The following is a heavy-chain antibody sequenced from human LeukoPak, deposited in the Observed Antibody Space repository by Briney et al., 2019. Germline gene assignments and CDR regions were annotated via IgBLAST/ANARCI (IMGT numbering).Heavy chain of an antibody. CDR3: GREMPGGSNWFDF. CDR2: MNQDGSKK. J-gene: IGHJ5*01. CDR1: GSTFNNYW. Sequence: GGSLRLSCAASGSTFNNYWLSWVRQAPGQGLEWVANMNQDGSKKYYVDSVKGRFTISRDNAKNSLYLQMNSLRAEDTAVYYCGREMPGGSNWFDFWGQGTLVTVSS. D-gene: IGHD2-2*01. V-gene: IGHV3-7*01.